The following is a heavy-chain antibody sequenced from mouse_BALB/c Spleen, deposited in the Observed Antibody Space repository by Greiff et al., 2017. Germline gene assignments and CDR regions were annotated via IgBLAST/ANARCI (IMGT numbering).Heavy chain of an antibody. CDR1: GYNFTSYW. CDR3: ARTTVPFDY. CDR2: IYPGSGST. V-gene: IGHV1-55*01. D-gene: IGHD1-1*01. Sequence: QVQLQQPGAELVKPGTSVKLSCKASGYNFTSYWINWVKLRPGQGLEWIGDIYPGSGSTNYNEKFKSKATLTVDTSSSTAYMQLSSLASEDSALYYCARTTVPFDYWGQGTTLTVSS. J-gene: IGHJ2*01.